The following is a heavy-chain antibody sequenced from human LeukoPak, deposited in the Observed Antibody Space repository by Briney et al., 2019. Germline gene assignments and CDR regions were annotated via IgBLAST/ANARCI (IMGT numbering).Heavy chain of an antibody. D-gene: IGHD3-22*01. J-gene: IGHJ6*03. Sequence: SETLSLTCTVSGGSISSSTYYWGWIRQPPGKGLEWIGSMYYSGNIYYNPSLKSRVTISVDTSKNQLSLKLSSVTAADTAVYYCARRRDYYDSSGYLGYMDVWGKGTTVTISS. CDR3: ARRRDYYDSSGYLGYMDV. V-gene: IGHV4-39*07. CDR1: GGSISSSTYY. CDR2: MYYSGNI.